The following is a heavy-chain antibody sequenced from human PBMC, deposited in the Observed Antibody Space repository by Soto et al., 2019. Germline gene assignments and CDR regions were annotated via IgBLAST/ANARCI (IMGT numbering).Heavy chain of an antibody. V-gene: IGHV4-31*03. CDR2: IYYSGST. CDR1: GGSISSGGYY. D-gene: IGHD3-10*01. J-gene: IGHJ3*02. CDR3: ARFDPLSGSYSETDAFDI. Sequence: LSLTCTVSGGSISSGGYYWSWIRQHPGKGLEWIGYIYYSGSTYYNPSLKSRVTISVDTSKNQFSLKLSSVTAADTAVYYCARFDPLSGSYSETDAFDIWGQGTMVTVSS.